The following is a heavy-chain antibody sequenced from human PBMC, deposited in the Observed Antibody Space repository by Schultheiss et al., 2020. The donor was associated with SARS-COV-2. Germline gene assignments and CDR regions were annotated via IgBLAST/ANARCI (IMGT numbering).Heavy chain of an antibody. D-gene: IGHD2-21*02. CDR1: GFTFSSYA. CDR3: AKGLLYCGGDCYQHFQH. Sequence: GGSLRLSCAASGFTFSSYAMSWVRQAPGKGLEWVSAISGSGGSTYYADSVKGRFTISRDNSKNTLYLQMNSLRAEDTAVYYCAKGLLYCGGDCYQHFQHWGQGTLVTVSS. V-gene: IGHV3-23*01. J-gene: IGHJ1*01. CDR2: ISGSGGST.